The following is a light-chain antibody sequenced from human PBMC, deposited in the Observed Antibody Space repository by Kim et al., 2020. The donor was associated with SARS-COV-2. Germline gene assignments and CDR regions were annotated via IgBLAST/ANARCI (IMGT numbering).Light chain of an antibody. V-gene: IGKV3-20*01. J-gene: IGKJ1*01. Sequence: EIVLTQSPGTLSLSPGERATLSCRASQSVSSNYLAWYQQKRGQVPRHFIYGASIRATGIPDRFSGSGSGTDFTLTISRLAPEDFAVYYCQQYGTSPRTFGQGTKVDIK. CDR3: QQYGTSPRT. CDR2: GAS. CDR1: QSVSSNY.